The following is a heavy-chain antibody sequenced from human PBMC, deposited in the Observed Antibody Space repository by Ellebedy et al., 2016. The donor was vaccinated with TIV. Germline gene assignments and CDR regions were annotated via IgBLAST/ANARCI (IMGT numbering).Heavy chain of an antibody. V-gene: IGHV3-21*01. Sequence: GESLKISCAASGFTFSSYSMNWVRQAQGKGLEWVSSISSSSSYIYYADSVKGRFTISRDNAKNSLYLQMNSLRAEDTAVYYCARVGEVPYDYVYWGQGTLVTVSS. J-gene: IGHJ4*02. D-gene: IGHD3-16*01. CDR1: GFTFSSYS. CDR3: ARVGEVPYDYVY. CDR2: ISSSSSYI.